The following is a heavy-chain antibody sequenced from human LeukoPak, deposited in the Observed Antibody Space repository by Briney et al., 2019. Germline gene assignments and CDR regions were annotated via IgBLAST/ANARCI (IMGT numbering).Heavy chain of an antibody. J-gene: IGHJ2*01. CDR1: GYSFTSYW. CDR2: IDPSDSYT. V-gene: IGHV5-10-1*01. D-gene: IGHD5-12*01. CDR3: ATSRGYGFDL. Sequence: GESLKISCKGSGYSFTSYWISWVRQMPGKGLEWMGRIDPSDSYTNYSPSFQGLVTISADKSISTAYLQWSSLKASDTPMYFCATSRGYGFDLWGRGTLVTVSS.